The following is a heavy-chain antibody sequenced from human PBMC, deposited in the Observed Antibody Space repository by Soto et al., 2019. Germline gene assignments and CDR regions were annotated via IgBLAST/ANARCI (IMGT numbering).Heavy chain of an antibody. CDR3: TTDPEMATFYYYGMDV. V-gene: IGHV3-15*07. CDR1: GFTFSNAW. CDR2: IKSKTDGGTT. J-gene: IGHJ6*02. Sequence: EVQLVESGGGLVKPGGSLRLSCAASGFTFSNAWMNWVRQAPGKGLEWVGRIKSKTDGGTTDYAAPVKGRFTISRDDSKNTLYLQMNSLKTEDTAVYYCTTDPEMATFYYYGMDVWGQGTTVTVSS. D-gene: IGHD5-12*01.